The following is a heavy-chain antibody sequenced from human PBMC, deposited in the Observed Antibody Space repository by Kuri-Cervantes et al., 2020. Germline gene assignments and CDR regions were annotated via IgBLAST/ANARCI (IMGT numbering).Heavy chain of an antibody. J-gene: IGHJ6*02. CDR3: ARDKGNSGSYFGNYCYYGMDV. CDR1: GFTFSSYS. CDR2: ISSSSSYI. V-gene: IGHV3-21*01. Sequence: GGSLRLSCAASGFTFSSYSMNWVRQAPGKGLEWVSSISSSSSYIYYADSVKGRFTISRDNAKNSLYLQMNSLRAEDTAVYYCARDKGNSGSYFGNYCYYGMDVWGQGTTVTVSS. D-gene: IGHD1-26*01.